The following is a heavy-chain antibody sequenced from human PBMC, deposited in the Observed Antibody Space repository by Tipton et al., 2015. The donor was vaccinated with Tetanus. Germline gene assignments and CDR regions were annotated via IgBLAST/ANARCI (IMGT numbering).Heavy chain of an antibody. J-gene: IGHJ5*02. CDR2: ISAHNGNT. D-gene: IGHD6-13*01. Sequence: QLVQSGAEVKKPGASVKVSCKTSGYTFTNSGFSWVRQAPGQGLEWMGWISAHNGNTDYAQNLQGRLTMTTDPSTNTAYMELRNLRSDDTAVYYCVRGRSDSWYWFDTWGQGTLVTVSS. V-gene: IGHV1-18*04. CDR3: VRGRSDSWYWFDT. CDR1: GYTFTNSG.